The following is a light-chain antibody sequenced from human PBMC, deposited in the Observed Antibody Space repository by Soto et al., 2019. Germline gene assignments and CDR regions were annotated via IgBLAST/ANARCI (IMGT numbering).Light chain of an antibody. Sequence: SYELTQPPSVSVAPGQTARVTCGGNNIASKSVHWCQQKPGQAPVLVVYDDDDRPSGIPERFSGSKSGNTATLTITRAEAGDEADYYCQVWDSSSDHVVFGGGTKLTVL. CDR2: DDD. CDR3: QVWDSSSDHVV. V-gene: IGLV3-21*02. CDR1: NIASKS. J-gene: IGLJ2*01.